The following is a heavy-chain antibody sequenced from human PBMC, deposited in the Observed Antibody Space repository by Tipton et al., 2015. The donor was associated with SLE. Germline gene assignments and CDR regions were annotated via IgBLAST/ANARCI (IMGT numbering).Heavy chain of an antibody. CDR1: GGSISSDY. D-gene: IGHD3-16*01. CDR2: IYYSGST. Sequence: TLSLTCTVSGGSISSDYWSWSRQPPGKGLEWIGYIYYSGSTNYNPALKSRVPISVDTSKNQFSRKLSSVTAVDTAVYYCARGGPDYGGYWGQGTLVTVSS. J-gene: IGHJ4*02. CDR3: ARGGPDYGGY. V-gene: IGHV4-59*01.